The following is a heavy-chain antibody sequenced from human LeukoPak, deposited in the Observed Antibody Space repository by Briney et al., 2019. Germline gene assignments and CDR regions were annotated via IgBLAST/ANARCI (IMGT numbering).Heavy chain of an antibody. CDR2: ISGSGGST. CDR1: GFTFSSYA. Sequence: PGGSLRLSCAASGFTFSSYAMSWVRQAPGKGLEWVSAISGSGGSTYYADSVKGRFTISRDNSKNTPYLQMNSLRAEDTAVYYCAKAGSSSWYYYMDVWGKGTTVTVSS. V-gene: IGHV3-23*01. CDR3: AKAGSSSWYYYMDV. J-gene: IGHJ6*03. D-gene: IGHD6-13*01.